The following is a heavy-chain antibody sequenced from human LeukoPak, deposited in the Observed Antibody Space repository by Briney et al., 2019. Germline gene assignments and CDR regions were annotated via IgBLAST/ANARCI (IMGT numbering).Heavy chain of an antibody. D-gene: IGHD6-19*01. J-gene: IGHJ4*02. Sequence: ASVKVSCKASGYAFTGYYMQWVREAPGQGLEWMVRINPNSGGTNYAQKFQGRVTMTRDTSISTAYMELSRLRSADTSVYYCARADDIAVAGTGYDYWGQGTLVTVSS. V-gene: IGHV1-2*06. CDR2: INPNSGGT. CDR1: GYAFTGYY. CDR3: ARADDIAVAGTGYDY.